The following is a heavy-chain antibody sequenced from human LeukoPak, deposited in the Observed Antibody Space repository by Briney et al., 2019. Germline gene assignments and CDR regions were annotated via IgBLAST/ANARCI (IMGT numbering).Heavy chain of an antibody. J-gene: IGHJ6*02. CDR2: ISGSGGST. CDR1: GFTFSSYA. D-gene: IGHD3-16*01. V-gene: IGHV3-23*01. Sequence: GGSLRLSCAASGFTFSSYAMSWVRQAPGKGLEWVSAISGSGGSTYYADSVKGRFTISRDNSKNTLYLQMNSLRAEDTAVYYCAKARWDYVWGSYGMDVWGQGTTVTVSS. CDR3: AKARWDYVWGSYGMDV.